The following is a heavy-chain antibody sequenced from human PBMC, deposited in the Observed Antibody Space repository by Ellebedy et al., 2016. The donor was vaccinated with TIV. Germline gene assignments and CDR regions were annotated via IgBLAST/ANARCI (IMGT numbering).Heavy chain of an antibody. CDR1: GGTFSSYA. CDR3: ARAKRYFDWLLFRNPNYYYYGMDV. V-gene: IGHV1-69*13. Sequence: SVKVSCXASGGTFSSYAISWVRQAPGQGLEWMGGIIPIFGTANYAQKFQGRVTITADESTSTAYMELSSLRSEDTAVYYCARAKRYFDWLLFRNPNYYYYGMDVWGQGTTVTVSS. D-gene: IGHD3-9*01. J-gene: IGHJ6*02. CDR2: IIPIFGTA.